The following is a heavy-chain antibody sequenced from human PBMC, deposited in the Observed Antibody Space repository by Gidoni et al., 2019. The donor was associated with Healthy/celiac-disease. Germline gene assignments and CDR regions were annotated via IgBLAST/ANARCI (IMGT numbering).Heavy chain of an antibody. CDR2: ISYDGSNK. CDR1: GFTFSSYG. V-gene: IGHV3-30*03. CDR3: AGHYGDYGWGAFDI. Sequence: QVQLVESGGGVVQPGRSLRLSCAASGFTFSSYGMHWVRQAPGKGLEWVAVISYDGSNKYYADSVKGRFTISRDNSKNTLYLQMNSLRAEDTAVYYCAGHYGDYGWGAFDIWGQGTMVTVSS. J-gene: IGHJ3*02. D-gene: IGHD4-17*01.